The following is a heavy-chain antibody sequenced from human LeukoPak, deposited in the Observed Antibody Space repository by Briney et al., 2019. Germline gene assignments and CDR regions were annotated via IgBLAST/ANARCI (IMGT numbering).Heavy chain of an antibody. J-gene: IGHJ4*02. Sequence: SETLSLTCTVSGGSISTSNWWSWVRPPPGKGLEWIGEIYESGSTSYNPSLKGRVTISVDESKNQFSLKLTSVTAADTAVYYCARDKYGSGTAFDYWGQGTLVTVSS. CDR2: IYESGST. V-gene: IGHV4-4*02. CDR3: ARDKYGSGTAFDY. D-gene: IGHD3-10*01. CDR1: GGSISTSNW.